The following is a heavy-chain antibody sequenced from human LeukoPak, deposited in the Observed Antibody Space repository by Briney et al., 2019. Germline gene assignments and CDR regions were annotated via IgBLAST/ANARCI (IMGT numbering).Heavy chain of an antibody. J-gene: IGHJ4*02. CDR2: INPSGGST. Sequence: ASAKVSCKASGYTFTSYYIHWVRQAPGQGLEWMGIINPSGGSTTYAQKFQGRVTMTRDTSTSTVYMELISLRSEDTAVYYCARSGGYYDSSQDWGQGTLVTVSS. CDR3: ARSGGYYDSSQD. V-gene: IGHV1-46*01. D-gene: IGHD3-22*01. CDR1: GYTFTSYY.